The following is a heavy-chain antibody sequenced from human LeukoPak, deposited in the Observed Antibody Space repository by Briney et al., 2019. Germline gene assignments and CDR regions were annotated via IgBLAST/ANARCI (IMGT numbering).Heavy chain of an antibody. CDR1: GFTFSSYS. CDR2: ISSSSSSI. Sequence: PGGSLRLSCAVSGFTFSSYSMNWVRQAPGQGLEFVSSISSSSSSIYYADSVKGRFSISRDNAKNSLYLQMNSLRAEDTAVYYCARDLLEAPSFLEWLPQYYFDYWGQGTLVTVSS. V-gene: IGHV3-21*06. D-gene: IGHD3-3*01. J-gene: IGHJ4*02. CDR3: ARDLLEAPSFLEWLPQYYFDY.